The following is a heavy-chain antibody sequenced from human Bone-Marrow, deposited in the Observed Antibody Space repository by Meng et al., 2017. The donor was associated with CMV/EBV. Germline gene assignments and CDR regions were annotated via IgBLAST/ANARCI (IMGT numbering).Heavy chain of an antibody. CDR2: MNPNSGNT. CDR3: ARGNSAKYYYGMDV. J-gene: IGHJ6*02. CDR1: GYTFTSYD. Sequence: ASVKVSCKTSGYTFTSYDINWLRQATGQGIEWMGWMNPNSGNTGDAQKFQGRVTMTRNTSISTAYMELSSLRSEDTAVYYCARGNSAKYYYGMDVWGQGTTVTVSS. V-gene: IGHV1-8*01. D-gene: IGHD5-24*01.